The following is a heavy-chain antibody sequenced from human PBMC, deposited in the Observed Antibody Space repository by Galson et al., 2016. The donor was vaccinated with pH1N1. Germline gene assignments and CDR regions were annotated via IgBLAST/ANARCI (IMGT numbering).Heavy chain of an antibody. CDR2: VSSSGSTK. D-gene: IGHD3-10*01. J-gene: IGHJ6*02. V-gene: IGHV3-48*03. CDR3: VRVYGRGLYFGMDV. CDR1: GFSFGSYE. Sequence: SLRLSCAASGFSFGSYEMTWVRQAPGKGLEWVAYVSSSGSTKFYADSVKGRFTISRDNVEKSVYLQMNSLRLEDTAVYYCVRVYGRGLYFGMDVWGQGTTVTVSS.